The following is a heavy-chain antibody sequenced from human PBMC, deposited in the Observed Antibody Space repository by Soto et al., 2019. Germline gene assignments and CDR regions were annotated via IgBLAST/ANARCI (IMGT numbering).Heavy chain of an antibody. CDR2: ISYDGSNK. V-gene: IGHV3-30-3*01. Sequence: QVQLVESGGGVVQPGRSLRLSCAASGFTFSSYAMHWVRQAPGKGLEWVAVISYDGSNKYYADSVNGRFTISRDNSKNTLYLQMNSLRAEDTAVYYCARDSQDIVVVPAALRGYYYYGMDVWGQGTTVTVSS. J-gene: IGHJ6*02. CDR3: ARDSQDIVVVPAALRGYYYYGMDV. D-gene: IGHD2-2*01. CDR1: GFTFSSYA.